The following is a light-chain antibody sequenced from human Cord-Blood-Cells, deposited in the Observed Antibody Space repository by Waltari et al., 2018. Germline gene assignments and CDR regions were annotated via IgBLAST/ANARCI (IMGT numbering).Light chain of an antibody. CDR3: QQYNSYSPRT. CDR1: QSISSW. CDR2: DAS. Sequence: DIQMTQSPSTLFASVGDRVTITCRASQSISSWLAWYQQKPGKAPKLLIYDASSLESGVPSRFSGSGSGTEFTLTISGLQPDDFATYYCQQYNSYSPRTFGQGTKVEIK. J-gene: IGKJ1*01. V-gene: IGKV1-5*01.